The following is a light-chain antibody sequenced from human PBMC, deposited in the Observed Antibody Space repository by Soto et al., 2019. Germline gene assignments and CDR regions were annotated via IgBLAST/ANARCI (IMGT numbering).Light chain of an antibody. CDR2: YDS. Sequence: SYELTQPPSVSVAPGKTARITCGGNNIGSKSVHWYQQKPGQAPVLVIYYDSDRPSGIPERLSGSNSGNTATLTISRVEAGEEADYYCQVWDSSSDHPVVFGGGTKLTVL. V-gene: IGLV3-21*04. CDR3: QVWDSSSDHPVV. J-gene: IGLJ2*01. CDR1: NIGSKS.